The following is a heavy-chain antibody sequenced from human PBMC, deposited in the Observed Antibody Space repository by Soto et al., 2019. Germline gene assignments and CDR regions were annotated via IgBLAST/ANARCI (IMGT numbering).Heavy chain of an antibody. V-gene: IGHV3-30-3*01. CDR2: ISYDGSNK. Sequence: GGSLRLSCAASGFTFSSYAMHWVRQAPGKGLEWVAVISYDGSNKYYADSVKGRFTISRDNSKNTLYLQMNSPRAEDTAVYYCARGLLWFGELSITYYFDYWGQGTLVTVSS. J-gene: IGHJ4*02. CDR1: GFTFSSYA. D-gene: IGHD3-10*01. CDR3: ARGLLWFGELSITYYFDY.